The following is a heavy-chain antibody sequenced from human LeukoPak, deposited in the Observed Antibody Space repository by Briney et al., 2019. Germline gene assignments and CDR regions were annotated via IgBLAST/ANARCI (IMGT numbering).Heavy chain of an antibody. D-gene: IGHD4-23*01. V-gene: IGHV4-34*01. CDR3: ARGSSTVVTVYYFDY. CDR2: INHSEST. J-gene: IGHJ4*02. Sequence: SETLSLTCAVYGGSFSGYYWSWIRQPPGKGLEWIGEINHSESTNYNPSLKSRVTISVDTSKNQFSLKLSSVTAADTAVYYCARGSSTVVTVYYFDYWGQGTLVTVSS. CDR1: GGSFSGYY.